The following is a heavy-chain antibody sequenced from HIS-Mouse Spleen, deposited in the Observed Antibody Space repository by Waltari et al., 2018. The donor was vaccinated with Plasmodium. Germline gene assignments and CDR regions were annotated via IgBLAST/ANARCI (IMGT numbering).Heavy chain of an antibody. Sequence: QVQLQESGPGLVKPSETLSLTCTVSGCSISSYYWTWIRQPPGKGLEWIGYIYYSGSTNYNPSLKSRVTISVDTSKNQFSLKLSSVTAADTAVYYCAAGSRANDAFDIWGQGTMVTVSS. CDR2: IYYSGST. CDR3: AAGSRANDAFDI. J-gene: IGHJ3*02. CDR1: GCSISSYY. V-gene: IGHV4-59*01.